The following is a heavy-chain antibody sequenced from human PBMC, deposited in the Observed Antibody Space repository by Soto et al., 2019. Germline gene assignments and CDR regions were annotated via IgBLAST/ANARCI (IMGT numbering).Heavy chain of an antibody. CDR2: ISYDGSSK. CDR1: GFTFSSYG. D-gene: IGHD6-13*01. J-gene: IGHJ6*02. CDR3: AKEVRSSPVGYYYGMDV. Sequence: SLRLSCAASGFTFSSYGMHWVRQAPGKGLEWVAVISYDGSSKYYADSVKGRFTISRDNSKNTLYLQMNSLRAEDTAVYYCAKEVRSSPVGYYYGMDVWGQGTTVTVSS. V-gene: IGHV3-30*18.